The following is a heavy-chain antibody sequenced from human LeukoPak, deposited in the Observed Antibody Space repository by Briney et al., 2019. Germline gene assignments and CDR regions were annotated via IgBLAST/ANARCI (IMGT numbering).Heavy chain of an antibody. CDR2: IYTSGST. D-gene: IGHD3-22*01. CDR1: GGSISSYY. Sequence: SETLSLTCTVSGGSISSYYWSWIRQPAGKGLEWIGRIYTSGSTNYNPSLKSRVTMSVGTSKNQFFRNLSSVAAADSAVSYCARWGPNYDTSGYSFEYWGQGTLVTVSS. CDR3: ARWGPNYDTSGYSFEY. J-gene: IGHJ4*02. V-gene: IGHV4-4*07.